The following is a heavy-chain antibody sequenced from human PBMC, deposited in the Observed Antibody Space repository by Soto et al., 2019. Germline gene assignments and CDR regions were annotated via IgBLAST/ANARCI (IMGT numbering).Heavy chain of an antibody. D-gene: IGHD4-17*01. CDR2: IYTSGST. CDR1: GGSISSYY. V-gene: IGHV4-4*07. J-gene: IGHJ6*02. CDR3: ARDFTVTTLGYYYYYGMDV. Sequence: KPSETLSLTCTVSGGSISSYYWSWIRQPAGKGLKWIGRIYTSGSTNYNPSLKSRVTMSVDTSKNQFSLKLSSVTAADTAVYYCARDFTVTTLGYYYYYGMDVWGQGTTVTVSS.